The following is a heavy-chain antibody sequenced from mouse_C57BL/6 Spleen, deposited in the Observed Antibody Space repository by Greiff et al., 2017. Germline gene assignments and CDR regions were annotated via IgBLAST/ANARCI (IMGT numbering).Heavy chain of an antibody. Sequence: VQLVESGAELARPGASVKMSCKASGYTFTSYTMHWVKQRPGQGLEWIGYINPSSGYTKYNQKFKDKATLTADKSSSTAYMQLSSLTSEDSAVYYGAGYDQAWFAYWGQGTLVTVSA. V-gene: IGHV1-4*01. CDR2: INPSSGYT. CDR1: GYTFTSYT. D-gene: IGHD2-10*02. CDR3: AGYDQAWFAY. J-gene: IGHJ3*01.